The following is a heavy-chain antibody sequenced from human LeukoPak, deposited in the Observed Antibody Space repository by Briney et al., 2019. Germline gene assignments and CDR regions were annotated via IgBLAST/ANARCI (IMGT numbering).Heavy chain of an antibody. CDR2: ISSSGSTI. V-gene: IGHV3-48*03. D-gene: IGHD6-19*01. CDR3: ARDDPLAVAGNWFDP. CDR1: GFTFSSYE. Sequence: GGSLRLSRAASGFTFSSYEMNWVRQAPGKGLEWVSYISSSGSTIYYADSVKGRFTISRDNAKNSLYLQMNSLKSEDTAVYYCARDDPLAVAGNWFDPWGQGTLVTVSS. J-gene: IGHJ5*02.